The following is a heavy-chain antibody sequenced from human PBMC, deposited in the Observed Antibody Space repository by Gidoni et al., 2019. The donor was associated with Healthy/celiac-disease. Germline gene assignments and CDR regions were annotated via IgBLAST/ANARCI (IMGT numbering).Heavy chain of an antibody. Sequence: EVQLVESGGGLVQPGRSLRLSCAASGFTFDDYAMHWVRQAPGKGLEWVSGISWNSGSIGYADSVKGRFTISRDNAKNSLYLQMNSLRAEDTALYYCAKDVRRWSSTPFDYWGQGTLVTVSS. J-gene: IGHJ4*02. CDR3: AKDVRRWSSTPFDY. D-gene: IGHD2-2*01. CDR1: GFTFDDYA. V-gene: IGHV3-9*01. CDR2: ISWNSGSI.